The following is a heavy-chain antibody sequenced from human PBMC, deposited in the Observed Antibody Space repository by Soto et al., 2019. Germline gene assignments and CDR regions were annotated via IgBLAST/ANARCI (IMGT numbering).Heavy chain of an antibody. CDR1: GFTFSSYS. J-gene: IGHJ5*02. Sequence: EVQLVESGGGLVKPGWSLRLSCAASGFTFSSYSMNWVRQAPGKGLEWDSSISSSSSYIYYADSVKGRFTISRDNAKNSLYLQMNSLRAEDTAVYYCARGLYYYDSSAYYSPWGQGTLVTVSS. CDR3: ARGLYYYDSSAYYSP. V-gene: IGHV3-21*01. CDR2: ISSSSSYI. D-gene: IGHD3-22*01.